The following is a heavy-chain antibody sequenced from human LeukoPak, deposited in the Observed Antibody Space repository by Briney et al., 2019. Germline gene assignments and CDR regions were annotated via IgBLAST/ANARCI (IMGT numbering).Heavy chain of an antibody. D-gene: IGHD4-23*01. CDR2: IYYSGST. V-gene: IGHV4-59*08. Sequence: SEPLSITCTVSGASISSYYWTWIRQPPGKGLEWIGHIYYSGSTNYNPSLKSRVTISVDTSKNQFSLKLSSVTATDTAVYYCARQGRGYGGNSDYWGQGTLVTVSS. J-gene: IGHJ4*02. CDR1: GASISSYY. CDR3: ARQGRGYGGNSDY.